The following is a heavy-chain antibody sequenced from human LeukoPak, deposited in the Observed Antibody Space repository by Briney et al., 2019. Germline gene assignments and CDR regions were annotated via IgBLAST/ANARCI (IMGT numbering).Heavy chain of an antibody. J-gene: IGHJ4*02. D-gene: IGHD1-26*01. Sequence: GVLRLSCAASGFTFSSDDMNWVRQAPGKGPEWVANIKQDGSEKYYVDSVKGRFTISRDNAKNSLYLQMNSLRAEDTAVYYCARVFRWELLDFDYWGQGTLVTVSS. V-gene: IGHV3-7*01. CDR3: ARVFRWELLDFDY. CDR2: IKQDGSEK. CDR1: GFTFSSDD.